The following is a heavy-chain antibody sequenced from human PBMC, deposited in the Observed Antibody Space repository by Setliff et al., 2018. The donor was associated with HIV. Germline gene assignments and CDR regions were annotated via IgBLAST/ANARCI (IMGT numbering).Heavy chain of an antibody. Sequence: SVKVSCKASGGTLSNYGMSWVRQAPGQGLEWMGGIIPILGTAKYTQKFQGRVTITADESTSTAYMELSSPRSEDTAVYYCARAHSSSAHDAFDIWGQGTMVTVSS. CDR1: GGTLSNYG. D-gene: IGHD6-13*01. CDR2: IIPILGTA. V-gene: IGHV1-69*13. J-gene: IGHJ3*02. CDR3: ARAHSSSAHDAFDI.